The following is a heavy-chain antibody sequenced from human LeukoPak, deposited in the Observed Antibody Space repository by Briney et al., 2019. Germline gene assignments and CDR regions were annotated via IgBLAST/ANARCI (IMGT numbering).Heavy chain of an antibody. J-gene: IGHJ4*02. V-gene: IGHV4-59*08. CDR1: GGSISSYY. CDR2: IYYSGST. Sequence: PSETLSLTCTVSGGSISSYYWSWIRQPPGKGLEWIGYIYYSGSTNYNPSLKSRVTISVDTSKNQFSLKLSSVTAADTAVYYCARLRRALDYWGQGTLVTVSS. CDR3: ARLRRALDY.